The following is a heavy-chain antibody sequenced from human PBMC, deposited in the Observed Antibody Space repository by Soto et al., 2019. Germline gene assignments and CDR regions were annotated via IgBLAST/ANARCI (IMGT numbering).Heavy chain of an antibody. J-gene: IGHJ4*02. Sequence: GGSLRLSCAASGFTFSSYSMNWVRQAPGKGLEWVSSISSSSTYMYYVDSVKGRFTISRDNAKSSLYLQMNSLRAEDTAVYFCARESLGYCSSASCYETRPFDFWGQGTLVTVSS. CDR2: ISSSSTYM. D-gene: IGHD2-2*01. V-gene: IGHV3-21*01. CDR1: GFTFSSYS. CDR3: ARESLGYCSSASCYETRPFDF.